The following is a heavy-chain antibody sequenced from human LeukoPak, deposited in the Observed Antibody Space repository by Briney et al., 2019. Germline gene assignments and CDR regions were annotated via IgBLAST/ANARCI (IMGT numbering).Heavy chain of an antibody. D-gene: IGHD3-10*01. CDR3: AKYGSGSYYNGLY. Sequence: GGSLRLSCAASGFTFSSYGMSWVRQAPGKGLEWVSTISGSGGDTYYADPVKGRFSISRDNSKDTLYLQMNSLRAEDTAVYYCAKYGSGSYYNGLYWGQGTLVTVSS. V-gene: IGHV3-23*01. CDR1: GFTFSSYG. J-gene: IGHJ4*02. CDR2: ISGSGGDT.